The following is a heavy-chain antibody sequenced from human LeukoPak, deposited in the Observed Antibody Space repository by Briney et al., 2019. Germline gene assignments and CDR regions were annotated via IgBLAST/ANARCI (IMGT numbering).Heavy chain of an antibody. J-gene: IGHJ4*02. D-gene: IGHD6-19*01. V-gene: IGHV3-23*01. CDR3: AKMWGYNSGWYDN. CDR2: ISGSGGST. Sequence: LAGGSLRLSCAASGLTVSSSYMSWVRQAPGKGLEWVSAISGSGGSTYYADSVKGRFTISRDDSKNTLYLQMNSLRAEDTAVYYCAKMWGYNSGWYDNWGQGTLVTVSS. CDR1: GLTVSSSY.